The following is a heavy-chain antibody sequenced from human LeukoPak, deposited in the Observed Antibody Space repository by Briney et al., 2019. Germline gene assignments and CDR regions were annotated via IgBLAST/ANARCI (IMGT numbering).Heavy chain of an antibody. CDR1: GFTFSSYG. CDR2: ISYDGSNK. J-gene: IGHJ6*02. CDR3: AKKVVSSSWSMDV. D-gene: IGHD6-13*01. V-gene: IGHV3-30*18. Sequence: GGSLRLSCAASGFTFSSYGMHWVRQAPGKGLEWVAVISYDGSNKYYADSEKGRFAIPRDNSKNTLYLQMNSLRAEDTAVYYCAKKVVSSSWSMDVWGQGTTVTVSS.